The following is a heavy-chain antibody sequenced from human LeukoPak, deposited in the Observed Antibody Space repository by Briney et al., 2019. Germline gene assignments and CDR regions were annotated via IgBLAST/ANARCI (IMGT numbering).Heavy chain of an antibody. CDR1: RYSFTSYA. V-gene: IGHV1-3*01. Sequence: ASVKVSCMASRYSFTSYAMHWVRQAPGRRLEWMGWINAGNGNTKYSQKFQGRVTITRDTSASTAYMELSSLRSEDTAVYYCARGSCSGGSCFQGIMDVWGQGTTVTVSS. D-gene: IGHD2-15*01. CDR3: ARGSCSGGSCFQGIMDV. CDR2: INAGNGNT. J-gene: IGHJ6*02.